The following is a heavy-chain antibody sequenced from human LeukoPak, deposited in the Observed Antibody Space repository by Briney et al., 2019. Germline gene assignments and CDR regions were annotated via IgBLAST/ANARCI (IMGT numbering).Heavy chain of an antibody. CDR3: GREQHDFWSGYENY. J-gene: IGHJ4*02. CDR1: GFTLGRYW. CDR2: SNSDGKIT. Sequence: PGGSPRLSCAASGFTLGRYWMHWFRHAPGTGVVWVARSNSDGKITDYADSVRGRFTTSRDNTKNTVYLQMSSLRAEDTGVYYCGREQHDFWSGYENYWGQGTLVIVSS. D-gene: IGHD3-3*01. V-gene: IGHV3-74*01.